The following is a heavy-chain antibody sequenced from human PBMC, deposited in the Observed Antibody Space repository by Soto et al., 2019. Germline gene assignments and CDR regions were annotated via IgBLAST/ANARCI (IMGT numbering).Heavy chain of an antibody. D-gene: IGHD4-17*01. CDR1: GFTADDYA. CDR2: ISSNSDTI. CDR3: ATDMKWGGMTTILSFDS. V-gene: IGHV3-9*02. Sequence: EVQLVESGGGLVQPGRSLRLSCVASGFTADDYAMHWVRQAPGKGLEWVSGISSNSDTIDYADSVKGRFTISRDNAKNSLFLQMNSLRPEDTAWYSCATDMKWGGMTTILSFDSWGQGTLVTVSS. J-gene: IGHJ4*02.